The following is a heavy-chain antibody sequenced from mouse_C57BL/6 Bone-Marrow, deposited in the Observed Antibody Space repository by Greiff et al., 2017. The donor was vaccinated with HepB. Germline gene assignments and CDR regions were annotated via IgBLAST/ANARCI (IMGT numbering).Heavy chain of an antibody. J-gene: IGHJ1*03. D-gene: IGHD2-4*01. V-gene: IGHV5-9-1*02. Sequence: EVKLVESGEGLVKPGGSLKLSCAASGFTFSSYAMSWVRQTPEKRLEWVAYISSGGDYIYYADTVKGRFTISRDNARNTLYLQMSSLKSENTAMYYCTRDQGGYDYDGLYWYFDVWGTGTTVTVSS. CDR3: TRDQGGYDYDGLYWYFDV. CDR2: ISSGGDYI. CDR1: GFTFSSYA.